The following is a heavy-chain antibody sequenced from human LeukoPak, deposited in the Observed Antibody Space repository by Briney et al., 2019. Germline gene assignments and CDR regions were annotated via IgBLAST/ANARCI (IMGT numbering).Heavy chain of an antibody. CDR1: GFTFSSYE. J-gene: IGHJ4*02. D-gene: IGHD3-10*01. CDR3: AKERGTSGYFDY. Sequence: PGGSLRLSCAASGFTFSSYEMNWVRHAPGKGLEWVSYISSSGSTIYYADSVKGRFTISRDNSKNSLYLQMNSLITEDTALYYCAKERGTSGYFDYWGQGTLVTVSS. V-gene: IGHV3-48*03. CDR2: ISSSGSTI.